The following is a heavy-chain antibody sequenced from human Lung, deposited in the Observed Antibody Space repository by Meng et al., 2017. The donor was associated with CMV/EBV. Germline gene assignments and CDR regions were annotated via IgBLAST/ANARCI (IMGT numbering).Heavy chain of an antibody. CDR2: IRYDGNNR. Sequence: ASGFTFSEYGMHWVRQAPGKGLEWVAFIRYDGNNRKYVDSVKGRFAISRDNSKNSLYLQMNSLRPEDTAVYFCAKDNAGSIWYFDLWGRGTLVTVSS. D-gene: IGHD1-1*01. J-gene: IGHJ2*01. CDR1: GFTFSEYG. V-gene: IGHV3-30*02. CDR3: AKDNAGSIWYFDL.